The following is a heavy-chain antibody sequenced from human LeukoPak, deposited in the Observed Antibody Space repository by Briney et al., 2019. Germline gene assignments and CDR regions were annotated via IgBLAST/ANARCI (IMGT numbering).Heavy chain of an antibody. V-gene: IGHV3-21*01. D-gene: IGHD3-16*01. Sequence: GALRLSCAASGFTFSSYSMNWVRQAPGKGLEWVSSISSSSSYIYYADSVKGRFTISRDNAKNSLYLQMNSLRAEDTAVYYCARYWGYYYYYGMDVWGQGTTVTVSS. J-gene: IGHJ6*02. CDR3: ARYWGYYYYYGMDV. CDR2: ISSSSSYI. CDR1: GFTFSSYS.